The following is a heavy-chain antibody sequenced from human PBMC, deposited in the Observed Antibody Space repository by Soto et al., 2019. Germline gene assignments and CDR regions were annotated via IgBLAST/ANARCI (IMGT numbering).Heavy chain of an antibody. J-gene: IGHJ4*02. CDR2: SSNSGSFT. V-gene: IGHV3-11*06. CDR3: VRSGDKYNFLDY. Sequence: PGGSLRLSCAASGFTLSDHYMRWIRQDPRKGLEWIGYSSNSGSFTGYADSVKGRFSISRDNANNSLYLQISSLRGDDTAIYYCVRSGDKYNFLDYWGPGTPVTVSS. CDR1: GFTLSDHY. D-gene: IGHD1-20*01.